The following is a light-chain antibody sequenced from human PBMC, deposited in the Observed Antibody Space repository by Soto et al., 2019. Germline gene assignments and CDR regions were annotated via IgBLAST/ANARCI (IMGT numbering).Light chain of an antibody. CDR3: SSYSGSTTLGVV. CDR2: DVS. J-gene: IGLJ2*01. V-gene: IGLV2-14*01. CDR1: ASDVGGYNS. Sequence: QSVLTQPASVSGSPGQSITISCTGTASDVGGYNSVSWYQQLPGKAPKLMIYDVSNRPSGVSSRFSGSKSGSTASLTISGRHAEDEADYYCSSYSGSTTLGVVFGGGTKLTVL.